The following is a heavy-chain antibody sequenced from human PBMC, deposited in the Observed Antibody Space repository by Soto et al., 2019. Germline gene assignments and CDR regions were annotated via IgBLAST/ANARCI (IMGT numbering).Heavy chain of an antibody. CDR1: GFTFSSYG. J-gene: IGHJ6*02. CDR3: ARDPEAAGRSDYYYGMDV. V-gene: IGHV3-33*01. D-gene: IGHD6-13*01. CDR2: IWYDGSNK. Sequence: QVQLVESGGGVVQPGRSLRLSCAASGFTFSSYGMHWVRQAPGKGLEWVAVIWYDGSNKYYADSVKGRFTISRDNSKNTRYLQMNSLRAEDTAVYYCARDPEAAGRSDYYYGMDVWCQGTTVTVSS.